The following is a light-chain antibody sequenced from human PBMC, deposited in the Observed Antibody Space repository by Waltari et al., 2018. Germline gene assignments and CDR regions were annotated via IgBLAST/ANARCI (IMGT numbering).Light chain of an antibody. CDR2: DAS. CDR3: QQYHDWYS. V-gene: IGKV3-15*01. J-gene: IGKJ2*01. Sequence: EIVMTQSPATLSVSPGAGATLSCRARHGVASTLAWYQQKPGQAPRLLMYDASTRAPGIPARFTGSRAGTEFTLIISSLQSEDFAVYCCQQYHDWYSFGQGTKLEIK. CDR1: HGVAST.